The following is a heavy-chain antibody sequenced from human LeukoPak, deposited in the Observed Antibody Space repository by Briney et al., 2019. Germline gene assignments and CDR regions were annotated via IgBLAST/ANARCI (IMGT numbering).Heavy chain of an antibody. V-gene: IGHV4-4*09. CDR3: ARHLKDIVVVPAAPLDY. D-gene: IGHD2-2*01. J-gene: IGHJ4*02. Sequence: SETLSLTCTVSGGSISSYYWSWIRQPPGKGLEWIGYIYTSGSTNYNPSLKSRVTISVDTSKNQFSLKLSSVTAADTAVYYCARHLKDIVVVPAAPLDYWGQGTLVTVSS. CDR1: GGSISSYY. CDR2: IYTSGST.